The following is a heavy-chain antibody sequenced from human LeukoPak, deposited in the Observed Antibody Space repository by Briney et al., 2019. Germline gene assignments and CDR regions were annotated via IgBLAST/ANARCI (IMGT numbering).Heavy chain of an antibody. Sequence: SVKVSCKASGGTFRSYAINWVRQAPGKGLEWMGGIIPMINTPKYGQRFQGRVTITADDSSSTGYMEVSSLRSEDTAVYFCAIFQGTYGDNDNDFWGQGTRVTVSS. CDR3: AIFQGTYGDNDNDF. D-gene: IGHD4-17*01. CDR2: IIPMINTP. CDR1: GGTFRSYA. V-gene: IGHV1-69*13. J-gene: IGHJ4*02.